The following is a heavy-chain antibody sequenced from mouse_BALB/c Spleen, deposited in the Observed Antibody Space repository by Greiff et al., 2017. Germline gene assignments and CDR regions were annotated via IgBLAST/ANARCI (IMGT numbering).Heavy chain of an antibody. CDR3: TGGYAAWFAH. J-gene: IGHJ3*01. CDR2: IRLKSNNYAT. Sequence: EVMLVESGGGLVQPGGSMKLSCVASGFTFSNYWMNWVRQSPEKGLEWVAEIRLKSNNYATHYAESVKGRFTISRDDSKSSVYLQMNNLRAEDTGIYYCTGGYAAWFAHWGQGTLVTVSA. V-gene: IGHV6-6*02. D-gene: IGHD2-14*01. CDR1: GFTFSNYW.